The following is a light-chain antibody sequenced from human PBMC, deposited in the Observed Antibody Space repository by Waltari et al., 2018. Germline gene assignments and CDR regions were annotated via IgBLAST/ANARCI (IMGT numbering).Light chain of an antibody. Sequence: QSALTQPASVSGSPGQSITISCTGSSSDIGDYNHVSWYQQHTGKAPKLMIYDVSSRPSGVSNRFFGSKSGTTASLTVSGLQAEDEAVYFCSSYSTSITPYVFGAGTKVTVL. CDR1: SSDIGDYNH. CDR3: SSYSTSITPYV. J-gene: IGLJ1*01. CDR2: DVS. V-gene: IGLV2-14*03.